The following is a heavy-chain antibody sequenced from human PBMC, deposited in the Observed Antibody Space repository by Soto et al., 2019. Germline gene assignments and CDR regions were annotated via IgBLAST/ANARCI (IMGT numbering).Heavy chain of an antibody. CDR2: ISGSGGST. V-gene: IGHV3-23*01. D-gene: IGHD5-12*01. CDR3: AKERRDGYNYGVDY. J-gene: IGHJ4*02. CDR1: GFTFTSYV. Sequence: EVQLLEPGGGLVQPGGSLRLSCAASGFTFTSYVMSWVRQAPGKGLEWVSAISGSGGSTYYADSVKGRFTISRDNSKNTLYLQMNSLRAEDTAVYYCAKERRDGYNYGVDYWGQGTLVTVSS.